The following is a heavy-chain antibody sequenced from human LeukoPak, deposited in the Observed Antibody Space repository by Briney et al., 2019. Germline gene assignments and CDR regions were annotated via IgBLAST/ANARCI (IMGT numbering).Heavy chain of an antibody. CDR3: AKVRWDNSGWYYSDS. V-gene: IGHV3-30*18. J-gene: IGHJ4*02. D-gene: IGHD6-19*01. CDR2: IFYDGSNK. CDR1: GFTFSDYN. Sequence: GESLRLSCAASGFTFSDYNMNWLRQPPGKGLEWVAHIFYDGSNKYYADSVKGRFTISRDNSKNTLYLQVNSLRVEDTAVYYCAKVRWDNSGWYYSDSWGQGTLVTVSS.